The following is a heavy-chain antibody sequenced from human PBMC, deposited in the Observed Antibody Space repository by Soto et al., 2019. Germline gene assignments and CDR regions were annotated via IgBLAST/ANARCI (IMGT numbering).Heavy chain of an antibody. V-gene: IGHV3-23*01. Sequence: GGSLRLSCAASVFPFSSYSMSLVRQAPGKGLECVSAISVSGGSTYYADSVKGRFTISRDNSKNTLYLQMNSLRAQDTAVYYCAKALNYYGSGYVGRWGQGTTVTVSS. CDR1: VFPFSSYS. D-gene: IGHD3-10*01. CDR3: AKALNYYGSGYVGR. J-gene: IGHJ4*02. CDR2: ISVSGGST.